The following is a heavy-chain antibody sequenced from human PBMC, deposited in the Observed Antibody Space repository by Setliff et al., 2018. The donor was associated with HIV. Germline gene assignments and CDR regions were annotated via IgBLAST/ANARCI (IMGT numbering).Heavy chain of an antibody. CDR3: AKDLEVYDNSGDSKQNGFDM. D-gene: IGHD3-22*01. CDR2: ISGSGGTT. J-gene: IGHJ3*02. V-gene: IGHV3-23*01. Sequence: PGGSLRLSCAASGFTFRSYAMSWVRQAPGKALEWVSGISGSGGTTYYADSVKGRFTISRDNSKNTLYLQMSSLRAEDRAVYYCAKDLEVYDNSGDSKQNGFDMWGQGTMVTVSS. CDR1: GFTFRSYA.